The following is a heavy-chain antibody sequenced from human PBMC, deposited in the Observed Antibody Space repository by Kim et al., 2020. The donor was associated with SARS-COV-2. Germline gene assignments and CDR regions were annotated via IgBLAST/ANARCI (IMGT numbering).Heavy chain of an antibody. CDR1: GFTFSSYS. J-gene: IGHJ6*02. V-gene: IGHV3-21*01. CDR2: ISSSSSYI. D-gene: IGHD3-22*01. CDR3: SSYYYDSSGYYNGFDV. Sequence: GGSLRLSCAASGFTFSSYSMNWVRQAPGKGLEWVSSISSSSSYIYYADSVKGRFTISRDNAKNSLYLQMNSLRAEDTAVYYCSSYYYDSSGYYNGFDVWGQGTTVTVSS.